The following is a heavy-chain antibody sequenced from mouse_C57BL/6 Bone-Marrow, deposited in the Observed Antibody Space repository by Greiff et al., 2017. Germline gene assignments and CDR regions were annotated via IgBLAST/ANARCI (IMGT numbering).Heavy chain of an antibody. J-gene: IGHJ4*01. CDR2: LNPNYGTT. Sequence: VQLQQSGPELVKPGASVKISCKASGYSFTDYNMNWVKQSNGKSLEWIGVLNPNYGTTSYNQKFKGKATLTVDHSSSTAYMQLNGLTSEDSAVYYCARGYDYDYAMDYWGQGTSVTVSS. CDR1: GYSFTDYN. CDR3: ARGYDYDYAMDY. D-gene: IGHD2-4*01. V-gene: IGHV1-39*01.